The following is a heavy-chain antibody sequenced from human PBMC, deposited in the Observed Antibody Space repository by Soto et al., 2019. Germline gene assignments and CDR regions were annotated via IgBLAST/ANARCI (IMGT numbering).Heavy chain of an antibody. V-gene: IGHV3-30*03. CDR1: GFSFNTYG. CDR2: VSHDGKKQ. Sequence: QVQLVESGGAVLQPGKSLRLSCSAAGFSFNTYGMHWVRQAPGKGLEWVAAVSHDGKKQFYGHSVKGRLTVSRDNSKSTLYLQMSSLRPEDTAIYYCAREGWQWLLRGENFDHWGQGTLVTVSS. D-gene: IGHD3-22*01. CDR3: AREGWQWLLRGENFDH. J-gene: IGHJ4*02.